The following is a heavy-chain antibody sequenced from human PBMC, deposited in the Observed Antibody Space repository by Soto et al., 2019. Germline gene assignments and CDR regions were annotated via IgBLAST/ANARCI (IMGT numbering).Heavy chain of an antibody. CDR2: INYSGST. CDR1: GGSFSGYY. J-gene: IGHJ6*03. CDR3: ASLLDYMDV. V-gene: IGHV4-34*01. D-gene: IGHD3-10*01. Sequence: SETLSLTCVVYGGSFSGYYWSWIRQPPGKGLEWIGEINYSGSTNYNPSLKSRVTISVDTSKNPSKNQFSLRLSSVTAADTAVYYCASLLDYMDVWGKGITVTVSS.